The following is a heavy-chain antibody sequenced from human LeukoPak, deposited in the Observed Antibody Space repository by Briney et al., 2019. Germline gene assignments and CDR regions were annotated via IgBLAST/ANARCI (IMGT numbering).Heavy chain of an antibody. CDR2: INPNSGGT. Sequence: ASVKVSCKASGYTFTGYYMHWVRQAPGQGLEWMGWINPNSGGTNYAQKFQARVTMTRDTSISTAYMELSRLRSDDTAVYYCARDVAVAGTFFSYFDYWGQGTLVTVSS. CDR1: GYTFTGYY. V-gene: IGHV1-2*02. J-gene: IGHJ4*02. D-gene: IGHD6-19*01. CDR3: ARDVAVAGTFFSYFDY.